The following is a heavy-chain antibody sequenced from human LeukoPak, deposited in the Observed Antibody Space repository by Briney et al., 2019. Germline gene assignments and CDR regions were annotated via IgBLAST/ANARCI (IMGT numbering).Heavy chain of an antibody. J-gene: IGHJ5*02. CDR2: INPGTGST. CDR1: GYSFTSYY. Sequence: ASAKVSCKASGYSFTSYYIHWARQAPGQGLEWMGRINPGTGSTTYAQKFQGRVTMTRDTSTSTVYMELNSLTSEDTAVYYCARDHSVDFWSGYYPGGWFDPWGQGTLVTVSS. CDR3: ARDHSVDFWSGYYPGGWFDP. D-gene: IGHD3-3*01. V-gene: IGHV1-46*01.